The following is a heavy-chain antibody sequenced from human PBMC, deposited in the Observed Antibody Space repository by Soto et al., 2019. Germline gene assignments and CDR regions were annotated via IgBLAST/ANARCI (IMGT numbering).Heavy chain of an antibody. Sequence: SGGSLRLSCAASGFTFSSYAMHWVRQAPGKGLEYVSAITSNGGNTDYADSVKGRFTISRDNAKNSLYLQMNSLRAEDTAVYYCARVQGSGSFYYYYGMDVWGQGTTVTVSS. CDR3: ARVQGSGSFYYYYGMDV. CDR1: GFTFSSYA. D-gene: IGHD3-10*01. J-gene: IGHJ6*02. V-gene: IGHV3-64*04. CDR2: ITSNGGNT.